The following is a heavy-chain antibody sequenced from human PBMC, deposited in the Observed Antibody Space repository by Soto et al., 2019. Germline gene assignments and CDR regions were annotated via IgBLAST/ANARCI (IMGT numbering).Heavy chain of an antibody. CDR1: GGSISSYY. V-gene: IGHV4-59*08. Sequence: SETLSLTCTVSGGSISSYYWSWIRQPPGKGLEWIGYIYYSGSTNYNPSLKSRVTISVDTSKNQFSLKLSSVTAADTAVYYCARHQGARCYFPLDYWGQGTLVTVSS. CDR3: ARHQGARCYFPLDY. J-gene: IGHJ4*02. D-gene: IGHD2-2*01. CDR2: IYYSGST.